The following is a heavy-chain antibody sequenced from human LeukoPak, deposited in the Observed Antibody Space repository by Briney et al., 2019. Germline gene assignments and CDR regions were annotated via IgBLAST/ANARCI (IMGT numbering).Heavy chain of an antibody. CDR3: ARDHDSSGWFYFDY. V-gene: IGHV3-66*01. CDR1: GFTVSSNY. J-gene: IGHJ4*02. D-gene: IGHD6-19*01. CDR2: IYSGGST. Sequence: GGSLRLSCAASGFTVSSNYMSWVRQAPGKGLEWVSVIYSGGSTYYADSVKGRFTISRDNSKNTLYLQMNSLRAEDTAVYYCARDHDSSGWFYFDYWGQGTLVTVSS.